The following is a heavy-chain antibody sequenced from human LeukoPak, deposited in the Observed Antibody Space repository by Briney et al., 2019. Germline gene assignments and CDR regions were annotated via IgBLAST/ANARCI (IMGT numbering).Heavy chain of an antibody. CDR1: GFTFSNYG. Sequence: GGSLRLSCAASGFTFSNYGMNCVRQAPRKGLECVSSITSSSSYIYYADSVKGRFTISRDNAKNSLFLQMNSLRAEVVAIYYCGRGEVRAFYIWGQGKMVTVSS. CDR2: ITSSSSYI. V-gene: IGHV3-21*01. CDR3: GRGEVRAFYI. J-gene: IGHJ3*02. D-gene: IGHD3-10*01.